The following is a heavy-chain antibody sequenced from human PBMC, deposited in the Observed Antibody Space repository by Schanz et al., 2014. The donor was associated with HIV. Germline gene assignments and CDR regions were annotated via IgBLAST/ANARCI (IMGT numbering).Heavy chain of an antibody. CDR3: ARRDYGDYYYYYGMDV. D-gene: IGHD4-17*01. V-gene: IGHV3-33*01. Sequence: QVHLVESGGGVVQPGRSLRLSCAASGFTFSNYGMHWVRQAPGKGLEWVPVIWYDGSKKYYADSVEGRFTISRDNSKNTLYLQMNSLRAEDTAVYYCARRDYGDYYYYYGMDVWGQGNPGHRL. CDR2: IWYDGSKK. CDR1: GFTFSNYG. J-gene: IGHJ6*02.